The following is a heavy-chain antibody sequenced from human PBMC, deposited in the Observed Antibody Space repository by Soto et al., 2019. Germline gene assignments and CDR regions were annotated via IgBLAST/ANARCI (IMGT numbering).Heavy chain of an antibody. J-gene: IGHJ6*02. Sequence: EFLKISCKGSGYSFTSYWIGWVRQMPGKGLEWMGIIYRSDSYTRYSPSFQGQVTTSADKSISTAYLQWSSLKASDTAMYYCARQVTMVRGVISPGTGYYYYGMDVWGQGTTVTVSS. CDR3: ARQVTMVRGVISPGTGYYYYGMDV. CDR1: GYSFTSYW. V-gene: IGHV5-51*01. D-gene: IGHD3-10*01. CDR2: IYRSDSYT.